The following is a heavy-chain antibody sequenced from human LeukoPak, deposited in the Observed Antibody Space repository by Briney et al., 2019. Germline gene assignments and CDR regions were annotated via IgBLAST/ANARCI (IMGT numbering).Heavy chain of an antibody. D-gene: IGHD3-22*01. J-gene: IGHJ3*02. CDR2: ISPSGTDI. CDR3: ASGYDSSGGDAFDI. Sequence: GGSLRLSCAVSGFTFSDTYMTWIRQAPGKGLESLSYISPSGTDISYADSVKGRFTISTDNAKNSLYLQMNSLRAEDTAVYYCASGYDSSGGDAFDIWGQGTMVTVSS. V-gene: IGHV3-11*04. CDR1: GFTFSDTY.